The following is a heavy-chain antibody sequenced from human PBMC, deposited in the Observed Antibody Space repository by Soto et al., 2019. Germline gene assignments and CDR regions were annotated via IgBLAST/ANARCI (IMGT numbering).Heavy chain of an antibody. CDR3: ARDGPTRYCSGGSCYYMDV. CDR2: ISSSSSYI. CDR1: GFTFSSYS. V-gene: IGHV3-21*01. D-gene: IGHD2-15*01. Sequence: AGGSLRLSCAASGFTFSSYSMNWVRQAPGKGLEWVSSISSSSSYIYYADSVKGRFTISRDNAKNSLYLQMNSLRAEDTAVYYCARDGPTRYCSGGSCYYMDVWGKGTTVTVSS. J-gene: IGHJ6*03.